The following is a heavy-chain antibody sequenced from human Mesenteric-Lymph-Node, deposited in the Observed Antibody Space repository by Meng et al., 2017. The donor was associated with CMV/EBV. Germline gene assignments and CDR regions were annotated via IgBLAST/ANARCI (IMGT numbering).Heavy chain of an antibody. CDR2: INPNGGSA. D-gene: IGHD1-14*01. J-gene: IGHJ6*02. Sequence: ASVKVSCKASGYTFTNYYLHWVRQAPGQGLEWMGIINPNGGSATYAQRFQGRITMTRDRSTRTVYMELSSLRSEDTAVYYCTRTGSGRTGTPLNSYYGMDVWGQGTTVTVSS. CDR1: GYTFTNYY. V-gene: IGHV1-46*03. CDR3: TRTGSGRTGTPLNSYYGMDV.